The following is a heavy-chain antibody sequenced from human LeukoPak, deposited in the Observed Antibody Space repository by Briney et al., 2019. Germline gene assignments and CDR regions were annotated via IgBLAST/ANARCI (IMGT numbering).Heavy chain of an antibody. J-gene: IGHJ1*01. CDR2: IKQDGSEE. CDR1: GFTFSTYW. V-gene: IGHV3-7*05. CDR3: VRGTGWRLDS. D-gene: IGHD6-19*01. Sequence: PGGSLRLSCAASGFTFSTYWMNWVRQAPGKGLEWVAIIKQDGSEEFYVDSVKGRFIISRDNAKNSLYLQMNSLRVEDTAVYYCVRGTGWRLDSWGQGTLVTVSS.